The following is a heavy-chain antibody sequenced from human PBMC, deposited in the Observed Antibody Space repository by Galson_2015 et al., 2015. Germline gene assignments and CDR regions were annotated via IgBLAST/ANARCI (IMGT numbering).Heavy chain of an antibody. CDR3: ATFMTTVTTWFIP. J-gene: IGHJ5*02. CDR2: ISSSSSTI. D-gene: IGHD4-17*01. Sequence: SLRLSCAASGFTFSSYSTNWVRQAPGKGLEWVSYISSSSSTIYYADSVKGRFTISRDNAKNSLYLQMNSLRDEDTAVYYCATFMTTVTTWFIPWGQGTLVTVSS. CDR1: GFTFSSYS. V-gene: IGHV3-48*02.